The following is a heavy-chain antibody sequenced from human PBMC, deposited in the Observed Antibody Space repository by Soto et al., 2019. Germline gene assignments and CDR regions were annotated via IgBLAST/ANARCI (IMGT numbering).Heavy chain of an antibody. CDR3: ARALVPHDSGEREGFDY. J-gene: IGHJ4*02. V-gene: IGHV3-30-3*01. CDR2: ISYDGSNK. CDR1: GFTFSSYA. Sequence: QVQLVESGGGVVQPGRSLRLSCAASGFTFSSYAMHWVRQAPGKGLEWVAVISYDGSNKYYADSVKGRFTISRDTSKNTLELPMSILRAEDTAVYSCARALVPHDSGEREGFDYWGQGALVTVSS. D-gene: IGHD1-26*01.